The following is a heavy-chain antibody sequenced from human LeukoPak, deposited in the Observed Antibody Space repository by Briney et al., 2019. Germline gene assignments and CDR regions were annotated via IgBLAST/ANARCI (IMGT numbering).Heavy chain of an antibody. V-gene: IGHV4-59*08. CDR3: ARTNAFDI. CDR2: IFYSGST. CDR1: AGFISNYH. J-gene: IGHJ3*02. Sequence: SETLSLTCTVAAGFISNYHWSWIRQPPGKRLEWIGCIFYSGSTYYNPSLKSRVTISVDTSKNQFSLRLSSVTAADTAVYYCARTNAFDIWGQGTMVTVSS.